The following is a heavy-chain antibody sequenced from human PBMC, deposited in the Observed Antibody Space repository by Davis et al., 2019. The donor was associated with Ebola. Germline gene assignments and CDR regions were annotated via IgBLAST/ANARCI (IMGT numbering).Heavy chain of an antibody. V-gene: IGHV3-9*01. J-gene: IGHJ4*02. CDR3: AKELYGALDY. CDR2: ISWNSGSI. CDR1: GFTFDDYA. Sequence: PGGSLRLSCAASGFTFDDYAMHWVRQAPGKGLEWVSGISWNSGSIGYADSVKGRFTISRDNAKNSLYLQMNSLRAEDTALYYCAKELYGALDYWGQGTLVTVSS. D-gene: IGHD3-10*01.